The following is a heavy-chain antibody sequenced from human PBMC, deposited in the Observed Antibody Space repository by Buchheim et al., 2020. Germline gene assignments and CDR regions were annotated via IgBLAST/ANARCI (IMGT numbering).Heavy chain of an antibody. CDR3: TKDGAIGAIYYYYSGMDV. CDR2: ISYAGSDK. V-gene: IGHV3-30*18. Sequence: VQLLESGGGLVQPGGSLRLSCAASGFSFSTYSMNWVRQAPGKGLEWVAVISYAGSDKHYADSVKGRFTISRDNSKNTVYLQMDSLRGEDSAVYYCTKDGAIGAIYYYYSGMDVWGQGTT. CDR1: GFSFSTYS. D-gene: IGHD6-13*01. J-gene: IGHJ6*02.